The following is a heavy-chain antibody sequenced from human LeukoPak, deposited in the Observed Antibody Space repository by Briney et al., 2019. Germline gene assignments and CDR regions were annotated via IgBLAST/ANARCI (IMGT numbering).Heavy chain of an antibody. J-gene: IGHJ6*03. Sequence: SQTLSLTCTVSGGSISSSSYYWGWIRQPPGKGLEWIGSIYYSGSTYYNPSLKSRVTISVDTSKNQFSLKLSSVTAADTAVYYCARAGEPPYYYYYMDVWGKGTTVTVSS. V-gene: IGHV4-39*01. CDR2: IYYSGST. CDR1: GGSISSSSYY. CDR3: ARAGEPPYYYYYMDV. D-gene: IGHD7-27*01.